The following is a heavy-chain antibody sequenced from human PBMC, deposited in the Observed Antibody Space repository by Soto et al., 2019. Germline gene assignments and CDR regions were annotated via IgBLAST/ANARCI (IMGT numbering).Heavy chain of an antibody. V-gene: IGHV1-46*03. CDR2: INPSGGST. CDR1: GYTFTSYY. CDR3: ARDEGYIGVVVPAFDY. J-gene: IGHJ4*02. D-gene: IGHD2-2*01. Sequence: ASVKVSCKASGYTFTSYYMHWVRQAPGQGLEWMGIINPSGGSTSYAQKFQGRVTMTRDTSTSTVYMELSSLRSEDTAVYYCARDEGYIGVVVPAFDYWGQGTLVTVSS.